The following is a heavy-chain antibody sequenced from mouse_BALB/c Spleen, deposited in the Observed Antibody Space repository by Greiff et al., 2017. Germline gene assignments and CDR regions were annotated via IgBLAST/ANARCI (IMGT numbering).Heavy chain of an antibody. V-gene: IGHV1-14*01. CDR1: GYTFTSYV. J-gene: IGHJ3*01. CDR3: ARSGYGNSAWFAY. Sequence: EVKLQESGPELVKPGASVKMSCKASGYTFTSYVMHWVKQKPGQGLEWIGYINPYNDGTKYNEKFKGKATLTSDKSSSTAYMELSSLTSEDSAVYYCARSGYGNSAWFAYWGQGTLVTVSA. CDR2: INPYNDGT. D-gene: IGHD2-1*01.